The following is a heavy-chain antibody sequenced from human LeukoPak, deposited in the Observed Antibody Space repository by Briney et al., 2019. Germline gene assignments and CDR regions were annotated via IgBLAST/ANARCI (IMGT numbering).Heavy chain of an antibody. J-gene: IGHJ4*02. V-gene: IGHV4-34*01. Sequence: SETLSLICAVYGGSFSGYYWSWIRHPPGKGLEGIGEINHSGSTNYNPSLKSRVTISVDTSKNQFSLKLSSVTAADTAVYYCARGRLWYDGSGYYYGTGPSLDYWGQGTLVTVSS. D-gene: IGHD3-22*01. CDR2: INHSGST. CDR1: GGSFSGYY. CDR3: ARGRLWYDGSGYYYGTGPSLDY.